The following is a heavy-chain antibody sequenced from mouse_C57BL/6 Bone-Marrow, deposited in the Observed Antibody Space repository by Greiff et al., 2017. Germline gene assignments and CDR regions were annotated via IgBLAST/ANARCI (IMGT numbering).Heavy chain of an antibody. CDR3: ARVVRGVVPHYYAMDY. D-gene: IGHD1-1*02. J-gene: IGHJ4*01. Sequence: QVHVKQSGAELAKPGASVKLSCKASGYTFTSYWMHWVKQRPGQGLEWIGYINPSSGYTKYNQKFKDKATLTADKSSSTAYMQLSSLTYEDSAVYYCARVVRGVVPHYYAMDYWGQGTSVTVSS. V-gene: IGHV1-7*01. CDR1: GYTFTSYW. CDR2: INPSSGYT.